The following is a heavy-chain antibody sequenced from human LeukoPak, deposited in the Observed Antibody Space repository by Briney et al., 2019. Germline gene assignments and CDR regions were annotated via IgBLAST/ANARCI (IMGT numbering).Heavy chain of an antibody. CDR3: ARVRQQLVFSNWFDP. CDR2: ISSSSSTI. D-gene: IGHD6-13*01. V-gene: IGHV3-48*01. J-gene: IGHJ5*02. CDR1: GLTVSRNY. Sequence: PGGSLRLSCAASGLTVSRNYMNWVRQAPGKGLEWVSSISSSSSTIYYADSVKGRFTISRDNAKNSLYLQMNSLRAEDTAVYYCARVRQQLVFSNWFDPWGQGTLVTVSS.